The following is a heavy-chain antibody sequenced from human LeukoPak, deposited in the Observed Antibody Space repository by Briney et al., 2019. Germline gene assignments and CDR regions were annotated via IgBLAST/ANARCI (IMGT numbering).Heavy chain of an antibody. CDR1: GGTFSSYA. Sequence: SVKVSCKASGGTFSSYAISWVRQAPGQGLEWMGGIIPIFGTANYAQKFQGRVTITADESTSTAYMELSSLRSEDTAVYYCAREGCSSTSCPRKWFDPWGQGTLVTVSS. D-gene: IGHD2-2*01. V-gene: IGHV1-69*13. CDR2: IIPIFGTA. J-gene: IGHJ5*02. CDR3: AREGCSSTSCPRKWFDP.